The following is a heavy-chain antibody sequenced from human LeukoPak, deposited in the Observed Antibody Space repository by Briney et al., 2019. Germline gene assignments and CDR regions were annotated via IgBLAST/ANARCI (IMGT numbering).Heavy chain of an antibody. Sequence: RGSLRLSCAASGFTFSSYSMNWVRQAPGKGLEWVSYISSSSSTIYYADSVKGRFTISRDNAKNSLYLQMNSLRAEDTAVYYCARAPGYSSSWTPLLGYYYYYMDVWGKGTTVTVSS. V-gene: IGHV3-48*01. J-gene: IGHJ6*03. D-gene: IGHD6-13*01. CDR2: ISSSSSTI. CDR3: ARAPGYSSSWTPLLGYYYYYMDV. CDR1: GFTFSSYS.